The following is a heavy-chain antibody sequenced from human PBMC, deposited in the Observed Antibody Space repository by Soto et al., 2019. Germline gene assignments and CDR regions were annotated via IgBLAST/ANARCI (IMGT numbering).Heavy chain of an antibody. CDR1: GDSISGYY. Sequence: PSETLSLTCAVSGDSISGYYWSWIRQSPGKGLEWIGFIYYTGDTNYNPSLKSRVAISVDTSKNQFYLKLSSVTAADTAVYYCARAPTRDSSGWYDLIWFDPWGQGTLVTVSS. CDR2: IYYTGDT. CDR3: ARAPTRDSSGWYDLIWFDP. J-gene: IGHJ5*02. D-gene: IGHD6-19*01. V-gene: IGHV4-59*01.